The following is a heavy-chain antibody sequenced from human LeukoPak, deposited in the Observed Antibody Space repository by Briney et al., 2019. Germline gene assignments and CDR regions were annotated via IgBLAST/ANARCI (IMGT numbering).Heavy chain of an antibody. CDR3: ARHSRSVDYGSGSYTWDY. Sequence: SETLSLTCTVSAGSVNSGNYYWSWVRQPPGKGLEWIGCAYYSGSTNFNPSLKSRVTISLDTSKNEFSLKLTSVTAADTAVYYCARHSRSVDYGSGSYTWDYWGQGTLVTVSS. V-gene: IGHV4-61*01. CDR1: AGSVNSGNYY. CDR2: AYYSGST. D-gene: IGHD3-10*01. J-gene: IGHJ4*02.